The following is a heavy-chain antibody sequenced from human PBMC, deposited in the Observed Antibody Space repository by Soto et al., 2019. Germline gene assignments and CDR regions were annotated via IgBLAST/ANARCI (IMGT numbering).Heavy chain of an antibody. Sequence: GGSLRLSCAASGFTFSSYPMSWVRQAPGKGLEWVSAISGSGGSTYYADSVKGRFTISRDNSKNSLYLEMNSLTAADTAVYYCVKDRTVGATSRGQDFDYWGQGTLVPVSS. CDR1: GFTFSSYP. V-gene: IGHV3-23*01. J-gene: IGHJ4*02. CDR2: ISGSGGST. CDR3: VKDRTVGATSRGQDFDY. D-gene: IGHD1-26*01.